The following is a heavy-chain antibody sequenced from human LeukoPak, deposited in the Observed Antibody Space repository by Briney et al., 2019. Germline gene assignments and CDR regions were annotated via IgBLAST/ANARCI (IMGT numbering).Heavy chain of an antibody. CDR3: ARVGGSSSPYYYYYYYMDV. Sequence: SETLSLTCTVSGGSISSSSYYWGWIRQPPGKGLEWIGSIYYSGSTYYNPSLKSRVTISVDTSKNQFSLKLSSVTAADTAVYYCARVGGSSSPYYYYYYYMDVWGKGTTVTVSS. D-gene: IGHD6-6*01. CDR2: IYYSGST. J-gene: IGHJ6*03. V-gene: IGHV4-39*07. CDR1: GGSISSSSYY.